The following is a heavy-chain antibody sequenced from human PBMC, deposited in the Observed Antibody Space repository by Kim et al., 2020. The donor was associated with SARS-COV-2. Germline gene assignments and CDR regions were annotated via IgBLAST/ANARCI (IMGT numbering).Heavy chain of an antibody. CDR2: ISSSSTTI. V-gene: IGHV3-48*02. CDR3: ARDTSSSTDPLDY. J-gene: IGHJ4*02. Sequence: GGSLRLSCAASGFTVSSNYMSWVRQAPGKGLEWVSYISSSSTTIYYADSVKARFTISRDDAKNSLYLQMNSLRDEDSAVYYCARDTSSSTDPLDYWGQGTLVTVSS. D-gene: IGHD6-6*01. CDR1: GFTVSSNY.